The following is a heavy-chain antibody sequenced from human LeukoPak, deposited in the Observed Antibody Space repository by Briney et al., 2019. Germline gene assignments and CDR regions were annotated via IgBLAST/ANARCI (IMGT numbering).Heavy chain of an antibody. V-gene: IGHV3-23*01. CDR3: ARDQFDSSGYYWWAFDI. Sequence: GGSLRLSCAASGFTFSSYGMTWVRQAPGKGLEWVSGISGSGGSTYSADSVKGRVTISRGNSKNTLYLQMNSLRAEDTAVYYCARDQFDSSGYYWWAFDIWGQGTMVTVSS. J-gene: IGHJ3*02. CDR1: GFTFSSYG. D-gene: IGHD3-22*01. CDR2: ISGSGGST.